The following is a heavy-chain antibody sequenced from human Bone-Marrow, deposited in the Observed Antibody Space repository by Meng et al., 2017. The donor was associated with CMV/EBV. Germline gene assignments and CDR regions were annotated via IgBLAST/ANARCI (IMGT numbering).Heavy chain of an antibody. Sequence: GEDLKISCKGSGYTFTTRWIAWVRQMPGKGLEWMGIIHPRVSDTRYRPSFEGQVTISTDKSITTAYLQWSSLKASDTAIYYCARTGSGYKGDYFDYWGQGTLVTVSS. CDR3: ARTGSGYKGDYFDY. V-gene: IGHV5-51*01. J-gene: IGHJ4*02. CDR1: GYTFTTRW. D-gene: IGHD3-22*01. CDR2: IHPRVSDT.